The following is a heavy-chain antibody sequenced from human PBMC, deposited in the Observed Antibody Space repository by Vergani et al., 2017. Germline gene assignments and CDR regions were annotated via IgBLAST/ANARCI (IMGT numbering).Heavy chain of an antibody. J-gene: IGHJ6*02. Sequence: QVQLVQSGAEVKKPGASVKVSCKASGYTFTSYYIHWVRQAPGQGLEWMGIINPSGGSTGYAQKFQGRVTMTRDTSTSTVHMELSSLRSEDTAVYYCARPEDGSGSYSYYYYYYGMDVWGQGTTVTVSS. D-gene: IGHD3-10*01. CDR3: ARPEDGSGSYSYYYYYYGMDV. V-gene: IGHV1-46*01. CDR1: GYTFTSYY. CDR2: INPSGGST.